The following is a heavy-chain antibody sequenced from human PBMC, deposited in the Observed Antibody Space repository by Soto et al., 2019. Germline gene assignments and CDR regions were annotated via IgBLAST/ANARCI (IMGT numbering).Heavy chain of an antibody. D-gene: IGHD3-16*01. CDR1: GFTFSNYW. J-gene: IGHJ5*02. V-gene: IGHV3-74*01. CDR2: INPDGSRT. CDR3: VRVKLGSYDWFDP. Sequence: EVQLVESGGGLVQPGGALRLSCAASGFTFSNYWMHWVRQAPGKGLMWVSRINPDGSRTTYADSVKGRFAISRDNAKNTVFLQMNSLRAEGTAVYYWVRVKLGSYDWFDPWGQGTLVTVSS.